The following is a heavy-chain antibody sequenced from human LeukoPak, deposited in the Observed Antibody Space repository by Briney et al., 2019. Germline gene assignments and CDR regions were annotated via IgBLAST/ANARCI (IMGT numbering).Heavy chain of an antibody. CDR1: GGSISSYY. Sequence: SETLSLTCSVSGGSISSYYWSWIRQTPGKGPEWIAYIHYSGSTNYNPSLKSRVTISIDTSKNQFSLKLSSVTAADTAVYYCARRSKGYCSSTSCRQTYYYGSGSYRHAFDIWGQGTIVTVSS. CDR2: IHYSGST. J-gene: IGHJ3*02. V-gene: IGHV4-59*12. D-gene: IGHD3-10*01. CDR3: ARRSKGYCSSTSCRQTYYYGSGSYRHAFDI.